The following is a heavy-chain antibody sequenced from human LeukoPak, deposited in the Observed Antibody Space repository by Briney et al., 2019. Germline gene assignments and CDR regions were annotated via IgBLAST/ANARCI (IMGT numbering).Heavy chain of an antibody. Sequence: GRSLILSCAASGFTFSSYGMHWVRQAPGKGLEWVAVIWSDGSSKHYADSVKGRFTISRDNSKNTLYLQMNSLRAEDTAVYYCARTMRPILTGYYSLDYWGQGTLVTVSS. CDR2: IWSDGSSK. CDR1: GFTFSSYG. D-gene: IGHD3-9*01. J-gene: IGHJ4*02. V-gene: IGHV3-33*01. CDR3: ARTMRPILTGYYSLDY.